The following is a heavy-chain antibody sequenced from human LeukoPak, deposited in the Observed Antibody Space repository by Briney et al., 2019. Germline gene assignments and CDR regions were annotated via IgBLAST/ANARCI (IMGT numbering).Heavy chain of an antibody. Sequence: SVKVSCKASGGTFSSYAISWVRQAPGQGLEWMGGIIPIFGTANYAQKFQGRVTIIADESTSTAYMELSSLRSEDTAVYYCAREGVTPGAFDIWGQGTMVTVSS. CDR1: GGTFSSYA. J-gene: IGHJ3*02. V-gene: IGHV1-69*13. CDR3: AREGVTPGAFDI. D-gene: IGHD2-21*02. CDR2: IIPIFGTA.